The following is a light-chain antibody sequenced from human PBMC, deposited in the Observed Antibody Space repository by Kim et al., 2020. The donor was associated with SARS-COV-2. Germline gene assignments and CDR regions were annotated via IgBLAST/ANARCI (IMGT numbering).Light chain of an antibody. CDR3: QQYDSFPLT. V-gene: IGKV1-16*02. CDR1: HDIGTS. CDR2: AAS. J-gene: IGKJ4*01. Sequence: ASVGDSVTITCRASHDIGTSLACFQQRPGKAPNSLIHAASTLQGGVPSKFSGGGSGTDFTLIIRGLQPEDSATYYCQQYDSFPLTFAGGTKVDIK.